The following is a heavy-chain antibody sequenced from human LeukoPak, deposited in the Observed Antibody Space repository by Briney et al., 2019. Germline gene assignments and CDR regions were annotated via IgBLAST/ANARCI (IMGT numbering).Heavy chain of an antibody. CDR3: ARYFYDSSGYPYYFDY. J-gene: IGHJ4*02. D-gene: IGHD3-22*01. Sequence: QPGGSLRLSCVASGXTVSSNYMSWVRQAPGKGLESVSVIYSGGSTYYADSVKGRFTISKDNSKNTLYLQMNSLRAEDTAVYYCARYFYDSSGYPYYFDYWGQGTLVTVSS. CDR1: GXTVSSNY. V-gene: IGHV3-53*01. CDR2: IYSGGST.